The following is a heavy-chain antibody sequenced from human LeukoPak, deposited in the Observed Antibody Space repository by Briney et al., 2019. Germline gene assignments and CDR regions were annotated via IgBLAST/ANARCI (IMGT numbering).Heavy chain of an antibody. CDR3: ARSDGGFDY. CDR1: GFTFSSYW. Sequence: GGSLRLSCAASGFTFSSYWMHWVRQAPGKGLVWVSHIINDGSRTTYADSVKGRFTISRDNAKNMVYLQMNSLRAEDTAVYYCARSDGGFDYWGQGTLVTVSA. D-gene: IGHD5-24*01. CDR2: IINDGSRT. J-gene: IGHJ4*02. V-gene: IGHV3-74*03.